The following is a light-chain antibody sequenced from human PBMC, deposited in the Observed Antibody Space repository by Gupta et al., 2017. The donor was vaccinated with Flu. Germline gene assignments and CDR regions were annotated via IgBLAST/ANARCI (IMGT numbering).Light chain of an antibody. CDR2: WAS. Sequence: SLCDRATINCRSSQSGLYRSNNNNYLAWYQQRPGQPPKLLFYWASTRQSGVPDRFSGSGSGTDFTLTISRLQAADVAVYYCQQDDNSPYTFGQGTKVEIK. CDR3: QQDDNSPYT. CDR1: QSGLYRSNNNNY. V-gene: IGKV4-1*01. J-gene: IGKJ2*01.